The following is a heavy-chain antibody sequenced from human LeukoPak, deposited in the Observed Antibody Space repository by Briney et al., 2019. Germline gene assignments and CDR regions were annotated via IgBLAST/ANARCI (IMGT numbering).Heavy chain of an antibody. CDR2: IYYSGST. V-gene: IGHV4-39*07. CDR1: GGSISSSSYY. CDR3: ASYDYVWGDTHVGSPGAFDI. D-gene: IGHD3-16*01. Sequence: SETLSLTCTVSGGSISSSSYYWGWIRQSPGKGLEWIGSIYYSGSTYYNPSLKSRVTISVDTSKNQFSLKLSSVTAADTAVYYCASYDYVWGDTHVGSPGAFDIWGQGTMVTVSS. J-gene: IGHJ3*02.